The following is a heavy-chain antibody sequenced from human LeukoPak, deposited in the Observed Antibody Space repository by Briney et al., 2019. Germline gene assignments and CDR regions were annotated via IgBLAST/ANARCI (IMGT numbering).Heavy chain of an antibody. CDR1: GGSISSYY. CDR3: ARDHYYNSSGYTLGY. J-gene: IGHJ4*02. V-gene: IGHV4-59*01. D-gene: IGHD3-22*01. Sequence: PSETLSLTCTVSGGSISSYYWSWIRQPPGKGLEWIGYIYYNGSTNYNPSLKSRVTISVDTSKNQFSLKLSSATAADTAVYYCARDHYYNSSGYTLGYWGQGTLVTVSS. CDR2: IYYNGST.